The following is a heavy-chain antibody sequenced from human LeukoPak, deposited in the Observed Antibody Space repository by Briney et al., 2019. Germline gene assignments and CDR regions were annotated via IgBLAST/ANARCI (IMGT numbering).Heavy chain of an antibody. J-gene: IGHJ4*02. D-gene: IGHD5-18*01. CDR3: AREGVKDTAMGFDY. V-gene: IGHV1-69*04. CDR1: GGTFSSYA. CDR2: IIPILGIA. Sequence: GASVKVSCKASGGTFSSYAISWVRQAPGQGLEWMGRIIPILGIANYAQKFQGRVTITADKSTSTAYMELSSLRSEDTAVYYCAREGVKDTAMGFDYWGQGTLVTVSS.